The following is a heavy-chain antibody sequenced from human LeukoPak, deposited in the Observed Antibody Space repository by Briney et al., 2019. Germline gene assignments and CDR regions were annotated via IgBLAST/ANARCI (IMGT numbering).Heavy chain of an antibody. J-gene: IGHJ5*02. V-gene: IGHV1-2*02. Sequence: GASVKVSCKASGXTXXGYXMHWXXXXXXXXXXWMGWIKPNSGGXNYAQKCQCRVTMPRDTSISRAYMELSRLRSDDTAVYYCAREVENWFDPWGQGTLVTVSS. D-gene: IGHD1-1*01. CDR1: GXTXXGYX. CDR3: AREVENWFDP. CDR2: IKPNSGGX.